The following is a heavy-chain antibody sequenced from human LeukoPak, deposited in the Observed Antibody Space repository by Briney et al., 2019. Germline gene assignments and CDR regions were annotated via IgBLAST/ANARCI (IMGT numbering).Heavy chain of an antibody. CDR3: AKAGTAMGTPDY. CDR1: GFTFSGYA. V-gene: IGHV3-23*01. D-gene: IGHD5-18*01. Sequence: PGGSLRLSCEASGFTFSGYAMSWVRQAPGKGLEWVSAISGSGGATYYADSVKGRFTVSRDNSKDTMYVQMKSLRADDTAVYYCAKAGTAMGTPDYWGQGTLVTVSS. CDR2: ISGSGGAT. J-gene: IGHJ4*02.